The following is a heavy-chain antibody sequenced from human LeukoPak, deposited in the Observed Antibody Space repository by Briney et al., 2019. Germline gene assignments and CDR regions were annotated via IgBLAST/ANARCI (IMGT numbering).Heavy chain of an antibody. J-gene: IGHJ4*02. CDR2: IRSKANSYAT. CDR1: GFTFSAST. V-gene: IGHV3-73*01. CDR3: TTVDTTMV. D-gene: IGHD5-18*01. Sequence: GGSLRLSCAASGFTFSASTMHWVRQASGKGLEWVGRIRSKANSYATAYAASVKGRFTISRDDSKNTAYLQMNSLETEDAAVYYCTTVDTTMVWGQGTLVTVSS.